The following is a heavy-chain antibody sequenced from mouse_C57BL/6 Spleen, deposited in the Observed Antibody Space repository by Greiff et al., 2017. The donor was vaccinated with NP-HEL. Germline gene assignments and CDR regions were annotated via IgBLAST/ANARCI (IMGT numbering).Heavy chain of an antibody. CDR3: ARHPYYGSSYYYAMDY. Sequence: EVQVVESGGDLVKPGGSLKLSCAASGFTFSSYGMSWVRQTPDKRLEWVATISSGGSYTYYPDSVKGRFTISRDNAKNTLYLQMSSLKSEDTAMYYCARHPYYGSSYYYAMDYWGQGTSVTVSS. D-gene: IGHD1-1*01. J-gene: IGHJ4*01. CDR1: GFTFSSYG. V-gene: IGHV5-6*01. CDR2: ISSGGSYT.